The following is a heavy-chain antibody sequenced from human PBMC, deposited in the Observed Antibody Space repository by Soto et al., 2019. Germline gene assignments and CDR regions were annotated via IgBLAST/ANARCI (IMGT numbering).Heavy chain of an antibody. V-gene: IGHV3-23*01. D-gene: IGHD3-10*01. CDR3: AKDLHYGSGSYKGMDV. Sequence: VQLLESGGGLVQPGGSLRLSCAASGFTFSSYAMSWVRQAPGKGLEWVSAISGSGGSTYYADSVKGRFTISRDNSKNTLYLQMNSLRAEDTAVYYCAKDLHYGSGSYKGMDVWGQGTTVTVSS. CDR1: GFTFSSYA. J-gene: IGHJ6*02. CDR2: ISGSGGST.